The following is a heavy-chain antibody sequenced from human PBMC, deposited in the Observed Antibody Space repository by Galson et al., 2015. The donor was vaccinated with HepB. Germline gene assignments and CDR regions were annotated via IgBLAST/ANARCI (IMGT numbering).Heavy chain of an antibody. V-gene: IGHV4-39*01. J-gene: IGHJ2*01. CDR2: IYYIGST. Sequence: TLSLTCTVSGGSIGSSSYYWGWIRQPPGKGLEWIGSIYYIGSTYYNPSLKSRVTISIDTARNQFSLKLTSATAADTATYYCGRLFGGSEGYWYFDLWGRGTLVTVSA. CDR1: GGSIGSSSYY. D-gene: IGHD3-10*01. CDR3: GRLFGGSEGYWYFDL.